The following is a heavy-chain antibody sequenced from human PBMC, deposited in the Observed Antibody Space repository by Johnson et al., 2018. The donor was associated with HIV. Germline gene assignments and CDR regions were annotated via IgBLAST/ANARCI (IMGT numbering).Heavy chain of an antibody. J-gene: IGHJ3*02. Sequence: VESGGGLVQPGGSLRLSCAASGFTFSSYDMHWVRQATGKGLEWVSAIGTAGDTYYPGSVKGRFTISRENAKNSLYLQMNSLRAGDTAVYYCAREGYCSGGSCYSNAFDIWGQGTMVTVSS. CDR2: IGTAGDT. V-gene: IGHV3-13*01. CDR3: AREGYCSGGSCYSNAFDI. CDR1: GFTFSSYD. D-gene: IGHD2-15*01.